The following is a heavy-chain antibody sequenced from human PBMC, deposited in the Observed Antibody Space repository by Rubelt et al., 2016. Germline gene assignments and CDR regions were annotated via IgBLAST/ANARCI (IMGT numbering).Heavy chain of an antibody. CDR1: GGSFSGYY. CDR2: INHGGST. V-gene: IGHV4-34*01. Sequence: QMQLQQWGAGLLKPSEALSLTCVVYGGSFSGYYWSWIRQPPGRGLGWIGEINHGGSTNYNPSLKSRVTISVDASQNLFSLKLSSVTAADTAVYYCARGHPSRRHMDVWGKGTTVTVSS. J-gene: IGHJ6*03. CDR3: ARGHPSRRHMDV.